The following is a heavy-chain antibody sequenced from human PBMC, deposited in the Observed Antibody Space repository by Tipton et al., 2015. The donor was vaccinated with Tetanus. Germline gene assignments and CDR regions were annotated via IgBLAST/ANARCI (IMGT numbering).Heavy chain of an antibody. Sequence: TLSLTCAVYGGSFSGYYWSWIRQPPGKGLEWIGEINHSGSTNYNPSLKSRVTISVDTSKNQFSLKLSSVTAADTAVYYCARGRVSGMPWLGYWGQGTLVTVSS. V-gene: IGHV4-34*01. D-gene: IGHD1-20*01. CDR3: ARGRVSGMPWLGY. CDR1: GGSFSGYY. CDR2: INHSGST. J-gene: IGHJ4*02.